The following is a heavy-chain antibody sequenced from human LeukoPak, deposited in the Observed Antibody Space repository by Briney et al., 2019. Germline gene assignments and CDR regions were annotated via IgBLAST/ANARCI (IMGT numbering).Heavy chain of an antibody. D-gene: IGHD5-12*01. V-gene: IGHV4-59*01. CDR3: ARDGSGYDYGYFDY. CDR1: GGSISSYY. J-gene: IGHJ4*02. CDR2: IYYSGST. Sequence: PSETLSLTCTVSGGSISSYYWSWIRQPPGKGLEWIGYIYYSGSTNYNPSLKSRVTISVDTSKNQFSLKLSSVTAADTAVYYCARDGSGYDYGYFDYWGQGTLVTVSS.